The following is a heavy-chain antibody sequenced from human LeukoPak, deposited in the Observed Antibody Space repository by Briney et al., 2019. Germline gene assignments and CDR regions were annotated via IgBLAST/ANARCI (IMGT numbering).Heavy chain of an antibody. CDR1: GFTFSRYG. Sequence: PGRSLRLSCVASGFTFSRYGMHWVRQAPGMGLEWVAVTSHDGNKKYYADSVKGRFTISRDNSKNTLYLQMNSLRAEDTAVYYCAKDSAGVTTSYFDYWGQGTLVTVSS. CDR3: AKDSAGVTTSYFDY. J-gene: IGHJ4*02. CDR2: TSHDGNKK. V-gene: IGHV3-30*18. D-gene: IGHD4-17*01.